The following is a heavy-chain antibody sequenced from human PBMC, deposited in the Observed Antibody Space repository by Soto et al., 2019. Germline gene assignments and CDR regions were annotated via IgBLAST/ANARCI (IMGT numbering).Heavy chain of an antibody. J-gene: IGHJ5*02. V-gene: IGHV4-59*01. CDR2: IYYSGST. CDR3: ARSPRTANWFDP. Sequence: PSETLSLTCTVSGGSISSYHWSWIRQPPGKGLEWIGYIYYSGSTNYNPSLKSRVTISVDTSKNQFSLKLSSVTAADTAVYYCARSPRTANWFDPWGQGTLVTVSS. D-gene: IGHD6-25*01. CDR1: GGSISSYH.